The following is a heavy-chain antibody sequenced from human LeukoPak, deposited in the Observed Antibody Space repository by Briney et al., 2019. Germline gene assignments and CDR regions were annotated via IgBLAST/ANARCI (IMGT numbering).Heavy chain of an antibody. CDR3: ARGDSYSSGWVLSFDF. D-gene: IGHD6-19*01. V-gene: IGHV3-66*01. CDR1: GFTVSSDY. J-gene: IGHJ4*02. Sequence: GGSLRLSCAASGFTVSSDYMSWVRQAPGKGLEWVSVIYSGGSTYYADSVKGRFTISRDNSKNTLYLQMNNLRAEDTAVYYCARGDSYSSGWVLSFDFWGQGTLVTVSS. CDR2: IYSGGST.